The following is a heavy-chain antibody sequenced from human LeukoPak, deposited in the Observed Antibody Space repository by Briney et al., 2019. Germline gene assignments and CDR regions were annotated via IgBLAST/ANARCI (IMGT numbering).Heavy chain of an antibody. J-gene: IGHJ4*02. D-gene: IGHD5-18*01. Sequence: GGSLRLSCAASGFTFSSYAMSWVRQAPGKGLEWVSAISGSGGSTYYADSVKGRFTISRDSSKNTLYLQMNSLRAEDTAVYYCASPAGAMVIGTPFDYWGQGTLVTVSS. CDR2: ISGSGGST. CDR3: ASPAGAMVIGTPFDY. CDR1: GFTFSSYA. V-gene: IGHV3-23*01.